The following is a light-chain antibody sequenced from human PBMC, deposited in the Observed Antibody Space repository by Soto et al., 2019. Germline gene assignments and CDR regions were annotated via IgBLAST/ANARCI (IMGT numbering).Light chain of an antibody. CDR1: QTISSW. J-gene: IGKJ1*01. Sequence: DIQITQSPSTLSASVVDGVTITCLASQTISSWLAWYQQKPGKAPKLLIYKASTLKSGVPSRFSGSGSGTEFTLTISSLQPDDFATYYCQHYNSYSEACGQGTKGDIK. V-gene: IGKV1-5*03. CDR2: KAS. CDR3: QHYNSYSEA.